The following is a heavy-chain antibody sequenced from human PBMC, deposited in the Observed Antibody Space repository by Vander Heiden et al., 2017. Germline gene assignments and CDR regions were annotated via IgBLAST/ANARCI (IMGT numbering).Heavy chain of an antibody. D-gene: IGHD3-3*01. V-gene: IGHV3-23*01. CDR3: ASSPYYDFVVYFDY. CDR2: ISGSGGST. J-gene: IGHJ4*02. Sequence: EVQLLESGGGLVQPGGSLRLSCAASGFTFSSYAMSWVRQAPGKGLEWVSAISGSGGSTYYADSVKGRFTISRDNSKNTLYLQMTSLRAEDTAVYYCASSPYYDFVVYFDYWGQGTLVTVSS. CDR1: GFTFSSYA.